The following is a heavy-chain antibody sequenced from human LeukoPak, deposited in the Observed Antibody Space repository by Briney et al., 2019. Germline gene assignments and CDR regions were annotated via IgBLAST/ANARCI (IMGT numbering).Heavy chain of an antibody. CDR2: IIGGAGST. Sequence: PGGSLRLSCAASGFSFSSHGMSWVRQAPGKGLEWVSGIIGGAGSTYYADSVKGRFTIPRDNSKNTLYLQMNSLRAEDTAVYYCTHGSMYQLDYWGQGTLVTVSS. D-gene: IGHD2-2*01. CDR3: THGSMYQLDY. J-gene: IGHJ4*02. V-gene: IGHV3-23*01. CDR1: GFSFSSHG.